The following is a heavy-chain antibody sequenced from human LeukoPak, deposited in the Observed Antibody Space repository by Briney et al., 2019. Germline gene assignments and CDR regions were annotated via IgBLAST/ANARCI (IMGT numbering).Heavy chain of an antibody. CDR3: AKFVVNTMIVVVYDY. V-gene: IGHV3-23*01. CDR1: GFTFSSYA. Sequence: GGSLRLSCAASGFTFSSYAMSWVRQAPGKGLEWVSAISGSGGSTYYADSVKGRFTIYRDNSKNTLYLQMNSLRAEDTAVYYCAKFVVNTMIVVVYDYWGQGTLVTVSS. D-gene: IGHD3-22*01. CDR2: ISGSGGST. J-gene: IGHJ4*02.